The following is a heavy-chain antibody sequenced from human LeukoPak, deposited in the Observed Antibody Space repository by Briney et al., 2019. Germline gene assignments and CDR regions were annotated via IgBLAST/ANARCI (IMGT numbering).Heavy chain of an antibody. CDR2: IRSKPYGGTT. CDR1: GFTFGDYA. Sequence: GGSLRLSCTTSGFTFGDYAMSWVRQAPGKGLEWVGFIRSKPYGGTTEYAPSVKGRFTISRDDTKNIAYLQMNSLKPEHTAVYYCTRDIDADYVDYWGQGDLVTVSS. J-gene: IGHJ4*02. D-gene: IGHD2-15*01. CDR3: TRDIDADYVDY. V-gene: IGHV3-49*04.